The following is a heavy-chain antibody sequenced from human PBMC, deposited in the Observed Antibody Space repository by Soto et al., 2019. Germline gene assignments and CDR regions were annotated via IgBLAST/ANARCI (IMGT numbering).Heavy chain of an antibody. Sequence: PSETLSLTCPVSGGSIRGGDFYWTWIRQPPGKGLEWIGYIYSSGSTSYNPSVKSRVTISRDTSKNQFSLKLSSVTAADTAVYYRARDRGSDYDYSSGYYHYWGQGTLVTVSS. V-gene: IGHV4-30-4*01. CDR3: ARDRGSDYDYSSGYYHY. CDR1: GGSIRGGDFY. J-gene: IGHJ4*02. D-gene: IGHD3-22*01. CDR2: IYSSGST.